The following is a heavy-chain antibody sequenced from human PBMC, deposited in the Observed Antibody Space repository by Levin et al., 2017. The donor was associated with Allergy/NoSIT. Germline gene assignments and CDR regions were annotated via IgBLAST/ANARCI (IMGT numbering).Heavy chain of an antibody. CDR2: SYYSGTA. V-gene: IGHV4-31*03. D-gene: IGHD2-8*02. CDR1: GDSISSGHYY. J-gene: IGHJ5*01. Sequence: PSETLSLTCTVSGDSISSGHYYWSWIRQPPGKGLEWIGHSYYSGTAYYNPSLKSRVNIPVDTTKNQFSLQLSPVTAADSAVYYCARVRNAGGRGWFYSWGQGTLVTVSS. CDR3: ARVRNAGGRGWFYS.